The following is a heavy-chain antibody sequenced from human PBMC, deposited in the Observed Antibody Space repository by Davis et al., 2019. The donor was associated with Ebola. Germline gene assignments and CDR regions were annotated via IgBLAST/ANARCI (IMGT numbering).Heavy chain of an antibody. Sequence: GGSLRLSCAGSGFTVSDNYMTWVRQAPGKGLEWVSIIYYGDSTFYTDSVKGRFTIFRDNSKNTVYLQMNSLRPEDTAIYYCAARYSSFFGFDPWGQGTLVTVSS. CDR3: AARYSSFFGFDP. D-gene: IGHD3-3*02. CDR1: GFTVSDNY. CDR2: IYYGDST. V-gene: IGHV3-53*05. J-gene: IGHJ5*02.